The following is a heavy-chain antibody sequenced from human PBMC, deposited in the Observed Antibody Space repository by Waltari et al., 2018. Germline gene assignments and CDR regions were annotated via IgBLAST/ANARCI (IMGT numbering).Heavy chain of an antibody. CDR2: ISSTGDT. CDR1: GFTFSSND. Sequence: EVQLVESGGGLVQPGGSLRLSCAASGFTFSSNDMHWVRQATGKGLEWVSAISSTGDTYYAASVRGRFTISRENAQRSVYLQMNSLRAGDTALYYCARGFTRSALFDQWGQGTLVTVSS. D-gene: IGHD3-10*01. CDR3: ARGFTRSALFDQ. J-gene: IGHJ4*02. V-gene: IGHV3-13*01.